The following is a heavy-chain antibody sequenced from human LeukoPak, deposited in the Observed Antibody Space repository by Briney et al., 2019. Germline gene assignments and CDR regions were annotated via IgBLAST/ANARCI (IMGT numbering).Heavy chain of an antibody. CDR3: AKFPPDYYDSSGYHLTGY. Sequence: KASETLSLTCTVSGGSISSYYWSWIRLPPGKGLEWIGYICYSGSTNYNPSLKSRVTISVDTSKNQFSLKLSSVTAADTAVYYCAKFPPDYYDSSGYHLTGYWGQGTLVTVSS. CDR2: ICYSGST. J-gene: IGHJ4*02. D-gene: IGHD3-22*01. V-gene: IGHV4-59*01. CDR1: GGSISSYY.